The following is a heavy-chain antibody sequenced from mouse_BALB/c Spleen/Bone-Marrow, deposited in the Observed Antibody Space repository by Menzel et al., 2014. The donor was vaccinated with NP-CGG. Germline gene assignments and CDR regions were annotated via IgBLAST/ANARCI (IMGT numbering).Heavy chain of an antibody. J-gene: IGHJ2*01. V-gene: IGHV1S16*01. CDR2: INPSNGGT. Sequence: VQVVESGAELVKPGASVKLSCKASGYTFTSYWMHWVKLGPGQGFEWIGEINPSNGGTNYNEKFKRKATLTVDKSSSTAYMQLSSLTSEDSAVYYCTDSLDYWGQGTTLTVSS. CDR1: GYTFTSYW. CDR3: TDSLDY.